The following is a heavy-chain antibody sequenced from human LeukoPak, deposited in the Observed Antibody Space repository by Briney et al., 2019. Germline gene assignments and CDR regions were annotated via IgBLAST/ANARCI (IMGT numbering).Heavy chain of an antibody. CDR2: IRSKANSYAT. CDR1: GFTFSSYS. Sequence: PGGSLRLSCAASGFTFSSYSMNWVRQASGKGLEWVGRIRSKANSYATAYAASVKGRFTISRDDSKNTAYLQMNSLKTEDTAVYYCTSLVVVPAADAFDIWGQGTMVTVSS. V-gene: IGHV3-73*01. J-gene: IGHJ3*02. D-gene: IGHD2-2*01. CDR3: TSLVVVPAADAFDI.